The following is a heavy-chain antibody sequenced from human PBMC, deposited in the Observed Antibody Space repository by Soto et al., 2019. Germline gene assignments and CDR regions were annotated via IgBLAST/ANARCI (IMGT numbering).Heavy chain of an antibody. CDR3: ARERGRYYDILTGYYTDNFFDY. J-gene: IGHJ4*02. Sequence: SVKVSCKASGGTFSSYTISWVRQAPGQGLEWMGRIIPILGIANYAQKFQGRVTITADKSTSTAYMELSSLRSEDTAVYYCARERGRYYDILTGYYTDNFFDYWGQGTLVTVSS. CDR1: GGTFSSYT. CDR2: IIPILGIA. V-gene: IGHV1-69*02. D-gene: IGHD3-9*01.